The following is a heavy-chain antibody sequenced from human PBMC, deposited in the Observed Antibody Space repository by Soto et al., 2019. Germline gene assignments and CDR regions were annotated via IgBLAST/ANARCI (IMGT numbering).Heavy chain of an antibody. CDR1: GFIFSTSS. CDR2: MRPNSDPV. CDR3: ATDRDYALNY. D-gene: IGHD4-17*01. Sequence: EVQLVESGGGLIQPGGSLRLSCAASGFIFSTSSMNWVRQAPGKGLEWVSYMRPNSDPVYYAGSVKGRFTISRDNARNSLYLQMNNLRDEDTAVYYCATDRDYALNYWGQGILVTVSS. V-gene: IGHV3-48*02. J-gene: IGHJ4*02.